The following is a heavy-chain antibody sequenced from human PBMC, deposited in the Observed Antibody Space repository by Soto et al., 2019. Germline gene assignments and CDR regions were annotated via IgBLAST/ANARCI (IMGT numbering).Heavy chain of an antibody. V-gene: IGHV4-31*03. Sequence: QVQLHESGPGRVKPSQTLFLTCTVSGGSISSDGYYWSWIRRHPGKGLEWIGYIYFSGSTYYNPSLKSRVTISVDTSKTQFSLKLSSVTAADTAVYYCARSPHIQLWSYPSDYWGQGTLVTVSS. CDR2: IYFSGST. CDR3: ARSPHIQLWSYPSDY. J-gene: IGHJ4*02. CDR1: GGSISSDGYY. D-gene: IGHD5-18*01.